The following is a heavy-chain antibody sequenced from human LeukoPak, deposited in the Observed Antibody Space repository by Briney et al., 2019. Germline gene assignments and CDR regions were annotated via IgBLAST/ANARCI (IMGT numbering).Heavy chain of an antibody. CDR3: ARDQRIGGYSYGLTGNFDY. CDR2: ISDDGSNK. CDR1: GFTFSSYG. Sequence: PGRSLRLSCAASGFTFSSYGMHWVRQAPGKGLEWVAVISDDGSNKYYADSVKGRFTISRDNSKNTLYLQMNSLRTEDTAVYYCARDQRIGGYSYGLTGNFDYWGQGTLVTVSS. D-gene: IGHD5-18*01. V-gene: IGHV3-30*03. J-gene: IGHJ4*02.